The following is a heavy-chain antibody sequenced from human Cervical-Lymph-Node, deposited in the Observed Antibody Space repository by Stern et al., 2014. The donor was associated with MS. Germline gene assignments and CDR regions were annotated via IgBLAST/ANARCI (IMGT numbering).Heavy chain of an antibody. D-gene: IGHD5-24*01. CDR1: GFTFSSYW. J-gene: IGHJ4*02. Sequence: EVQLEESGGGLVQPGGSLRLSCAASGFTFSSYWMHWVRQAPGKGLVWVSRINSDGSRTSYADFVKGRFTISRDNAKNTLYLQMNSLRAEDTAVYYCARDGVIDGDNYGLDYWGQGTLVTVSS. V-gene: IGHV3-74*01. CDR3: ARDGVIDGDNYGLDY. CDR2: INSDGSRT.